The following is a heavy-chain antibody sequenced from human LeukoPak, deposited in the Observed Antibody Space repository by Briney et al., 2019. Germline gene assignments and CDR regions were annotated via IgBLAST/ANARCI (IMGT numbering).Heavy chain of an antibody. CDR1: GFTFSSDA. CDR2: ISGSGGST. D-gene: IGHD3-22*01. CDR3: AKDPVRRIFRGYWDY. Sequence: GGPLRLSCAASGFTFSSDAMSWVRQAPGKGLEWVSAISGSGGSTYYADSVKGRFTISRDNSKNTLYLQMNSLRAEDTAVYYCAKDPVRRIFRGYWDYWGQGTLVTVSS. V-gene: IGHV3-23*01. J-gene: IGHJ4*02.